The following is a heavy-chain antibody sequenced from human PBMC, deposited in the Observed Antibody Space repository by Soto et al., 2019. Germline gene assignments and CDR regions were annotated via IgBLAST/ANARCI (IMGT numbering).Heavy chain of an antibody. V-gene: IGHV2-70*11. Sequence: SGPTLVNPTQTLTLTCTISGFSLSTDGMCVSWIRQPPGKALEWLARIDWNDDKYYSSSLKTRLTISKDTSKNQAVLTMTKLDPADTATYYCARVWWFGEKEYFRNWGQGTLVTVSS. CDR3: ARVWWFGEKEYFRN. CDR1: GFSLSTDGMC. D-gene: IGHD2-21*01. CDR2: IDWNDDK. J-gene: IGHJ1*01.